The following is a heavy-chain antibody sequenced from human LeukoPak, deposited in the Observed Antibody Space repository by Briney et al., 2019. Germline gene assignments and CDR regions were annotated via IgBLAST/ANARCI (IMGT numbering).Heavy chain of an antibody. Sequence: ASVKVSCKASGYTFTGYYMHWVRQAPGQGLEWMGWINPNSGGTNYAQKFQGRVTMTRDTSISTAYMGLSRLRSDDTAVYYCARESMTTNAFDIWGQGTMVTVSS. CDR1: GYTFTGYY. CDR2: INPNSGGT. CDR3: ARESMTTNAFDI. D-gene: IGHD4-17*01. J-gene: IGHJ3*02. V-gene: IGHV1-2*02.